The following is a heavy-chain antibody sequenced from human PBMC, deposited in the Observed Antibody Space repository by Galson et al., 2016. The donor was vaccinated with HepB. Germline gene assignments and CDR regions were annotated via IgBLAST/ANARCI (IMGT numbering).Heavy chain of an antibody. Sequence: SLRLSCAASGLIFSNYGMHWVRQAPGKGLEWVAVISSDGSDKVYADSVKGRFTISRDNSKNTLFLQMSSLGAEDTAVYYCAREIPHMVHGGLDSWGQGTLVTVSS. CDR3: AREIPHMVHGGLDS. D-gene: IGHD3-10*01. J-gene: IGHJ4*02. CDR2: ISSDGSDK. V-gene: IGHV3-30*03. CDR1: GLIFSNYG.